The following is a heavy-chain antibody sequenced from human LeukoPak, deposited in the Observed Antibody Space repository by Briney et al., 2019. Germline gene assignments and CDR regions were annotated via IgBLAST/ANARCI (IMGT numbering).Heavy chain of an antibody. CDR3: ARVRECSSTSCYAKLTGFDP. Sequence: PSETLSLTCAVYGGSFSGYYWSWIRQPPGKGLEWIGEINHSGSTNYNPSLKSRVTISVDTSKNQFSLKLSSVTVADTAVYYCARVRECSSTSCYAKLTGFDPWGQGTLVTVSS. CDR2: INHSGST. J-gene: IGHJ5*02. D-gene: IGHD2-2*01. V-gene: IGHV4-34*01. CDR1: GGSFSGYY.